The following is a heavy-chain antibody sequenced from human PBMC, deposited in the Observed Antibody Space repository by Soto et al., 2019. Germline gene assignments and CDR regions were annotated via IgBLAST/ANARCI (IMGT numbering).Heavy chain of an antibody. CDR3: ARDRGDYGSAAY. CDR1: GGSFSGYY. J-gene: IGHJ4*02. CDR2: INHSGST. V-gene: IGHV4-34*01. Sequence: SETLSLTCAVYGGSFSGYYWSWIRQPPGKGLEWIGEINHSGSTNYNPSLTSRVTISVDTSKNQFSLKLSSVTAADTAVYYCARDRGDYGSAAYRGQRSLVTVSS. D-gene: IGHD3-10*01.